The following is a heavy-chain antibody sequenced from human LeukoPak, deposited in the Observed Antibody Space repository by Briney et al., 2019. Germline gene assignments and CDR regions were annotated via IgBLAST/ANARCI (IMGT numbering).Heavy chain of an antibody. D-gene: IGHD2-2*01. J-gene: IGHJ5*02. CDR2: INPNSGGT. Sequence: GASVKVSCKASGYTFTSYDINWVRQAPGQGLEWMGWINPNSGGTNYAQKFQGRVTMTRDTSISTAYMELSRLRSDDTAVYYCARLYCSSTSCPAPWGQGTLVTVSS. CDR3: ARLYCSSTSCPAP. V-gene: IGHV1-2*02. CDR1: GYTFTSYD.